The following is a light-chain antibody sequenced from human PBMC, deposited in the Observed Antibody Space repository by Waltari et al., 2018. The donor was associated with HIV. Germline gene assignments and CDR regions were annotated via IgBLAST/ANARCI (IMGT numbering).Light chain of an antibody. Sequence: QSVLTQPPSASGTPGQRVTISCSGSSSNLGSNTVNWYQQLPGTAPKPLSYSNNQRPSGVPDRFSGSKSGTSASLAISGLQSEDEADYYCAAWDDSLNGVVFGGGTKLTVL. V-gene: IGLV1-44*01. CDR2: SNN. CDR1: SSNLGSNT. CDR3: AAWDDSLNGVV. J-gene: IGLJ2*01.